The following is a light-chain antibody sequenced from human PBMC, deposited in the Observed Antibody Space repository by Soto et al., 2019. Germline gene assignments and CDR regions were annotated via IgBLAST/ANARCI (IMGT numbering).Light chain of an antibody. CDR3: QQYGSSSWT. CDR1: QSVSSSY. CDR2: GAS. Sequence: EIVLTQSPGTLSLSPGERSPLSCRASQSVSSSYLAWYQQKPGQAPRLLIYGASSRATGIPDRFSGSGSGTDFTLTISRLEPEEFAVYYCQQYGSSSWTVGQGTKVDIK. V-gene: IGKV3-20*01. J-gene: IGKJ1*01.